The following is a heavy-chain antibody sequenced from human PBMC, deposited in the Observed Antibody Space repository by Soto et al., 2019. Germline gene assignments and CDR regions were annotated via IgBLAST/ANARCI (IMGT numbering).Heavy chain of an antibody. J-gene: IGHJ6*02. D-gene: IGHD5-12*01. CDR1: GYTFTGYY. CDR3: ARGRGGSVATIGRYYYYYYGMDA. V-gene: IGHV1-2*02. Sequence: GASVKVSCKASGYTFTGYYMHWVRQAPGQGLEWMGWINPNSGGTNYAQKFQGRVAMTRDTSISTAYMELSRLRSDDTAVYYCARGRGGSVATIGRYYYYYYGMDAWGQGTTVTVSS. CDR2: INPNSGGT.